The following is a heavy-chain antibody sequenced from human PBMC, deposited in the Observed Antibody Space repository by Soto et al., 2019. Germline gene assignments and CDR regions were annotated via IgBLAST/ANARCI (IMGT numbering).Heavy chain of an antibody. Sequence: QVQLVQSGAEVKKPGSSVKVSCKAPGGTLSSYAINWVRQAPGQGLEWMGGSIPIFGSANYAPKFQGRVTISADESTSTAYMEVSSLRSEDTAVYYCAGTREIPYYHGMDVWGQGTTVTVSS. V-gene: IGHV1-69*01. CDR3: AGTREIPYYHGMDV. CDR1: GGTLSSYA. CDR2: SIPIFGSA. J-gene: IGHJ6*02. D-gene: IGHD2-2*02.